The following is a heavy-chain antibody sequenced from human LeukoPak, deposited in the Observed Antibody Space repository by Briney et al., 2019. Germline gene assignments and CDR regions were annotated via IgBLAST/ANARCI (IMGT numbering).Heavy chain of an antibody. V-gene: IGHV3-48*03. CDR1: GFTFSSYA. Sequence: PGGSLRLSCAASGFTFSSYALSWVRQAPGKGLEWVSYISSSGSTIYYADSVKGRFTISRDNAKNSLYLQMNSLRAEDTAVYYCARDNYDSSGYYFDWGQGTLVTVPS. J-gene: IGHJ4*02. CDR3: ARDNYDSSGYYFD. CDR2: ISSSGSTI. D-gene: IGHD3-22*01.